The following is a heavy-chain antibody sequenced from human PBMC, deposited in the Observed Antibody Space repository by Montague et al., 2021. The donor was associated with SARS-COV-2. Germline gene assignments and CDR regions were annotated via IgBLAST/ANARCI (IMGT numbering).Heavy chain of an antibody. D-gene: IGHD5-12*01. J-gene: IGHJ4*02. CDR3: AGRHSGGGRAGTTCYGSAFDY. CDR1: GASISSSYY. CDR2: IYFSGTT. V-gene: IGHV4-39*01. Sequence: SETLSLTCTGSGASISSSYYWGWIRQPSGKGLVWIGSIYFSGTTYYNPSLKSRVTISEDSSRRQFSLTMNFVTAADTAVYFCAGRHSGGGRAGTTCYGSAFDYGGQGTLVTVSS.